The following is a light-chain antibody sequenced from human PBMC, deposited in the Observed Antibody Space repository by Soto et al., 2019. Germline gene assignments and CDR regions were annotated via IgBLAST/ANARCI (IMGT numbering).Light chain of an antibody. CDR1: SSDVGAYNY. Sequence: QSALTQPASVSGSPGQSITISCTGTSSDVGAYNYVCWYQQHPGKAPKLMIWDVYNRPSGVSHRFSGSKSGNTASLTIFGLQAEDEADYYCSSFTTRSSDVFGTGTKLTVL. CDR2: DVY. CDR3: SSFTTRSSDV. V-gene: IGLV2-14*01. J-gene: IGLJ1*01.